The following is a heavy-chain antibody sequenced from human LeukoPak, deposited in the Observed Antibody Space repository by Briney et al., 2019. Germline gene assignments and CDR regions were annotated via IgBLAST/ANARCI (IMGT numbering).Heavy chain of an antibody. J-gene: IGHJ4*02. CDR3: ARGIVGPTGDY. V-gene: IGHV3-74*01. CDR2: INSDGSTT. Sequence: GGSLRLSCVVSGFSFSSYWMHWVRQAPGKGLVWVSRINSDGSTTSYAASVKGRFTISRDNAKSTLYLQMNSLRAEDTAVYYCARGIVGPTGDYWGQGTLVTVSS. D-gene: IGHD1-26*01. CDR1: GFSFSSYW.